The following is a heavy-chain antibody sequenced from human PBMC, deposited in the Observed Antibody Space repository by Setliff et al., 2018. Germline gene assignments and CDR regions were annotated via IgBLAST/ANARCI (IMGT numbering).Heavy chain of an antibody. CDR2: ISAYNGNT. D-gene: IGHD6-13*01. CDR3: ARVSEAAAAGFDY. Sequence: GASVKVSCKASGYTFTSYAFSWVRQAPGQGLEWMGWISAYNGNTNYAQKFQGRVTMTTDTSTSTAYMELRSLRSDDTAAYYCARVSEAAAAGFDYWGQGTLVTVSS. J-gene: IGHJ4*02. V-gene: IGHV1-18*01. CDR1: GYTFTSYA.